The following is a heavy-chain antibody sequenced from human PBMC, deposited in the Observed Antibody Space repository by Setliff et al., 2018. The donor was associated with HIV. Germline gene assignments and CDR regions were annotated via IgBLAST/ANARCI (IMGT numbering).Heavy chain of an antibody. V-gene: IGHV4-61*09. Sequence: NPSETLSLTCTVSGGSISSGNYHWSWIRQPAGKGLEWIGHIYTSGSTDYNPSLKSRVTISGDTSKNQFSLKLSSVTAADTAVYYCARGLLESDYDYINIYNYFYMDVWGKGTTVTVSS. CDR1: GGSISSGNYH. CDR2: IYTSGST. J-gene: IGHJ6*03. D-gene: IGHD5-12*01. CDR3: ARGLLESDYDYINIYNYFYMDV.